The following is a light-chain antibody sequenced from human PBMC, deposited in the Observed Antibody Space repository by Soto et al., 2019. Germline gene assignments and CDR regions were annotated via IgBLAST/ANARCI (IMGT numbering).Light chain of an antibody. V-gene: IGLV2-23*01. CDR2: EGS. CDR3: CSYAGSSTFYV. CDR1: SSDVGSYNL. J-gene: IGLJ1*01. Sequence: QSALNQPASVSGSPGQSITISCTGTSSDVGSYNLVSWYQQHPGKAPKLMIYEGSKRPSGVSNRFSGSKSGNTASLTISGLQAEDEADYYCCSYAGSSTFYVFGTGTKVIVL.